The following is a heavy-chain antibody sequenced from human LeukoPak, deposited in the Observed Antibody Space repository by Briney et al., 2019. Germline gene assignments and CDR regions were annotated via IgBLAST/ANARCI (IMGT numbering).Heavy chain of an antibody. CDR2: ISSSGSTI. J-gene: IGHJ3*02. CDR1: GFTFSSYS. Sequence: GGSLRLSCAASGFTFSSYSVNWVRQAPGKGLEWVSYISSSGSTIYYADSVKGRFTISRDNAKNSLYLQMNSLRAEDTAVYYCTFRIVVVPAAIWFGDVFDIWGQGTMVTVSS. V-gene: IGHV3-48*04. CDR3: TFRIVVVPAAIWFGDVFDI. D-gene: IGHD2-2*02.